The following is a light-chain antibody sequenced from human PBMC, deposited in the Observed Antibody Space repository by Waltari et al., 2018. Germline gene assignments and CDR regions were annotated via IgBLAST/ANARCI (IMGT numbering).Light chain of an antibody. J-gene: IGLJ2*01. CDR3: CSYAGSNTFVL. CDR2: EVN. Sequence: QSALTQPASVSGSPGQSLPISCTGTSSDVGFSNLVSWYQQHPGKAPKPIIFEVNKRPSGISNRFSASKSGNTASLTISALQAEDEADYYCCSYAGSNTFVLFGGGTTLTVL. CDR1: SSDVGFSNL. V-gene: IGLV2-23*02.